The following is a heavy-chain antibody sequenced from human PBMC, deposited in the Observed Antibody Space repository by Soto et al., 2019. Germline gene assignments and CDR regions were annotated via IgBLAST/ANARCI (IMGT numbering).Heavy chain of an antibody. CDR2: TYYRSRWYS. J-gene: IGHJ6*02. D-gene: IGHD2-15*01. V-gene: IGHV6-1*01. CDR3: ARSEEDSDYYYYGRDV. CDR1: GYTVSSNSVA. Sequence: PXQTLSLTCVGSGYTVSSNSVAWNLVRQSPSRGLEWLGRTYYRSRWYSDYAVSVRSRIDINADTSKNQVSLQLNSVTPEDTAVYYCARSEEDSDYYYYGRDVWGQGTTVTVSS.